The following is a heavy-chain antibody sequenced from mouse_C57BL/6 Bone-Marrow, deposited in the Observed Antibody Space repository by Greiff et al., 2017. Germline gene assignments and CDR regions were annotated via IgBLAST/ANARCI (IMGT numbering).Heavy chain of an antibody. J-gene: IGHJ4*01. Sequence: QVQLKESGPGLVQPSQSLSITCTVSGFSLTSYGVHWVRQSPGKGLEWLGVIWSGGSTDYNAAFISRLSISKDNSKSQVFFKMNSLQADDTAIYYCARNPSIYYDYDDAMDDWGQGTSVTGSS. CDR1: GFSLTSYG. CDR2: IWSGGST. CDR3: ARNPSIYYDYDDAMDD. D-gene: IGHD2-4*01. V-gene: IGHV2-2*01.